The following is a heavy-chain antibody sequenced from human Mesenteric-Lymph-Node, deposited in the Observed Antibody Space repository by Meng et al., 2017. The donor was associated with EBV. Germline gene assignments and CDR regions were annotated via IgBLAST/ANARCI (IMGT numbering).Heavy chain of an antibody. V-gene: IGHV4-34*01. CDR2: IDPTGNT. CDR3: SIWDTGALQNY. Sequence: QWNLQEWGAGLLKPSETLSLTCAAYGASFSGHYGGWMRQPPGKGLEWIGEIDPTGNTKYIPSLKSRVTISLDTSRNQLSLKLTSVTAADTAVYYCSIWDTGALQNYWGPGTLVTVSS. CDR1: GASFSGHY. J-gene: IGHJ4*02. D-gene: IGHD5-18*01.